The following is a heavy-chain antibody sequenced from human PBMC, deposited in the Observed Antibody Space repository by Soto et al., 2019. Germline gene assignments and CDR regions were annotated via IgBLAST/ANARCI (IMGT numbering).Heavy chain of an antibody. V-gene: IGHV3-33*01. J-gene: IGHJ4*02. CDR2: IWYDGSNE. D-gene: IGHD6-13*01. CDR1: GFTFSSHG. CDR3: ARDRGSSWFGPMDY. Sequence: GGSLRLSCAASGFTFSSHGIHWVRQAPGKGLEWMAVIWYDGSNEYYADSVKGRFTISGDNSKNTLYLQMSSLRAEDTAVYYCARDRGSSWFGPMDYWGQGTLVTVSS.